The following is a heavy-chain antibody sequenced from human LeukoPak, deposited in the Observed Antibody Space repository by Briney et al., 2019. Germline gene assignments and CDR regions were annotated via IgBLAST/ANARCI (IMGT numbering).Heavy chain of an antibody. CDR2: TNTDGSST. J-gene: IGHJ5*02. CDR1: GFTFSSYA. D-gene: IGHD2-8*02. V-gene: IGHV3-74*03. Sequence: PGGSLRLSCAASGFTFSSYAMSCVRQVPGKGLVWVSGTNTDGSSTMYADSVKGRFTISRDNAKNTLYLQMNSLRAEDTAVYFCARRCTGGDCYSEPWGQGTLVTVSS. CDR3: ARRCTGGDCYSEP.